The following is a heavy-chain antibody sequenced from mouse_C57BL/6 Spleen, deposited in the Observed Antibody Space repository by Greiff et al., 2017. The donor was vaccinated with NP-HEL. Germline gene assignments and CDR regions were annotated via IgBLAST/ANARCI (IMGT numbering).Heavy chain of an antibody. D-gene: IGHD3-1*01. J-gene: IGHJ2*01. CDR1: GYTFTSYD. Sequence: VKLQESGPELVKPGASVKLSCKASGYTFTSYDINWVKQRPGQGLEWIGWIYPRAGSTKYNEKFKGKATLTVDTSSSTAYMELHSLTSEDSAVYFCARGVHTGWFFDYWGQGTTLTVSS. CDR3: ARGVHTGWFFDY. CDR2: IYPRAGST. V-gene: IGHV1-85*01.